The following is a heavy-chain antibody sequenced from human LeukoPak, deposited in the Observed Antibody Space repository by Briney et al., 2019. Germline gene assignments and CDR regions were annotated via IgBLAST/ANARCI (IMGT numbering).Heavy chain of an antibody. CDR2: IYSGGST. Sequence: GGSLRLSCAASGFTVSSNYMSWVRQAPGKGLEWVSVIYSGGSTYYADSVKGRFTISRDNSKNTLYLQMNSLRAEDTAVYYCAKGDYYDSSGRFDYWGQGTLVTVSS. J-gene: IGHJ4*02. D-gene: IGHD3-22*01. V-gene: IGHV3-53*01. CDR3: AKGDYYDSSGRFDY. CDR1: GFTVSSNY.